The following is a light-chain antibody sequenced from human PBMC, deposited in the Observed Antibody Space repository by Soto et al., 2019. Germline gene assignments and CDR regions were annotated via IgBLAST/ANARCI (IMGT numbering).Light chain of an antibody. CDR2: ATS. CDR3: QQLNSYPLT. Sequence: IQLTQSPSSLSASVGDRVTITCRASQGISSYLAWYQQKPGKAPKLLIYATSTLQSGVPSRFSGSGSGTDFTLTISSLQPEDFATHYCQQLNSYPLTFGPGTKVDIK. CDR1: QGISSY. V-gene: IGKV1-9*01. J-gene: IGKJ3*01.